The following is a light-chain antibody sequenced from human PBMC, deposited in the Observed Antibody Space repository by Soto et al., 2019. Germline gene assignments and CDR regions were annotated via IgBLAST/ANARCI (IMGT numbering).Light chain of an antibody. Sequence: QSALTQPASVSGSPGQSITISCTGTSSDVGGYHYVSWYQQHPGKAPKLMIYEGSKRPSGVSNRFSGSKSGNTASLTISGHQADDEADYYCRSYTSSSTLVFGTGTKLTVL. CDR2: EGS. J-gene: IGLJ1*01. CDR3: RSYTSSSTLV. CDR1: SSDVGGYHY. V-gene: IGLV2-14*01.